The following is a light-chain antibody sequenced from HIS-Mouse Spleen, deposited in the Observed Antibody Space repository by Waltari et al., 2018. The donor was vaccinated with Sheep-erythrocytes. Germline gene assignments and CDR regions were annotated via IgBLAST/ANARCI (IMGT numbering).Light chain of an antibody. V-gene: IGKV3-11*01. J-gene: IGKJ2*01. CDR1: QSVSSY. CDR3: QQRSNWYT. CDR2: EAS. Sequence: EIVLTQSPATLSLSPGERATLSCRASQSVSSYLALYQQKPGQAPRLLIYEASNRATGIPARFSGSGSGTDFTLTISSLEPEDFAVYYCQQRSNWYTFGQGTKLEIK.